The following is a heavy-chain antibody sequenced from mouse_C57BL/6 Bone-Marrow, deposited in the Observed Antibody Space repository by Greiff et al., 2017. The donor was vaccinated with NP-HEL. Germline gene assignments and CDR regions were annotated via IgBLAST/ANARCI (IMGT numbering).Heavy chain of an antibody. CDR3: ARHPLYYYGSPDY. J-gene: IGHJ2*01. D-gene: IGHD1-1*01. Sequence: DVMLVESGGGLVKPGGSLKLSCAASGFTFSSYTMSWVRQTPEKRLEWVATISGGGGNTYYPDSVKGRFTISRDNAKNTLYLQMSSLRFEDTPLYYCARHPLYYYGSPDYWGQGTTLTVSS. CDR2: ISGGGGNT. V-gene: IGHV5-9*01. CDR1: GFTFSSYT.